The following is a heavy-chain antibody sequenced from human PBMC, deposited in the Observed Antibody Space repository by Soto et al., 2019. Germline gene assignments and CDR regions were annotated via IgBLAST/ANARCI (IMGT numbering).Heavy chain of an antibody. CDR1: GGSFSAYY. Sequence: QVQLQQWGAGLLKPSETLSLTCGVYGGSFSAYYWSWIRQPPGKGLEWIGEISYTGSSNYNPSLKSRVTSSVDTSKNQFSLQLGSVTAADTAVYYCARGGRGMSTARAGMDVWGQGTTVTVSS. CDR2: ISYTGSS. V-gene: IGHV4-34*02. D-gene: IGHD4-4*01. J-gene: IGHJ6*02. CDR3: ARGGRGMSTARAGMDV.